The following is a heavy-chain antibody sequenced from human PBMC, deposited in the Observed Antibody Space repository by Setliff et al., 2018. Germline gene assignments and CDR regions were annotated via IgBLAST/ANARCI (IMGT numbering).Heavy chain of an antibody. CDR3: ARSPPNRGVGQGHYMDV. V-gene: IGHV1-18*01. Sequence: ASVKVSCKASGYTFGISWVRRAPGQGLDWMGWISPYNGDTKSAQKFQGRVTMTIDTSTSTAYVEVRSLTSDDTAVYYCARSPPNRGVGQGHYMDVWGIGTTVTVSS. CDR1: GYTFG. J-gene: IGHJ6*03. CDR2: ISPYNGDT. D-gene: IGHD1-26*01.